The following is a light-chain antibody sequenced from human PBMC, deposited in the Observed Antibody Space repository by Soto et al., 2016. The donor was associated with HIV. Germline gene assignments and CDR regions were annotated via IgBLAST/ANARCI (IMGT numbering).Light chain of an antibody. V-gene: IGKV1D-13*01. CDR1: QDITSA. CDR3: QQFKNYPHTIT. CDR2: DVS. Sequence: AIQLTQSPSSLSASVGDRVTITCRTSQDITSALAWYQQKPGKAPKLLIYDVSSLQSGVPSRFTGSGSGTDFTLTIISLQPEDFATYYCQQFKNYPHTITFGQGTRVENK. J-gene: IGKJ5*01.